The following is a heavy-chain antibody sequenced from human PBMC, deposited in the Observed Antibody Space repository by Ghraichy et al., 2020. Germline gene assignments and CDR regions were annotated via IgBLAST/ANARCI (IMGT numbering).Heavy chain of an antibody. CDR2: IYYSGST. V-gene: IGHV4-39*01. Sequence: SETLSLTCTVSGGSISSSSYYWGWIRQPPGKGLEWIGSIYYSGSTYYNPSLKSRVTISVDTSKNQFSLKLSSVTAADTAVYYCARVMSAPSSSWYVRNYYGMDVWGQGTTVTVSS. D-gene: IGHD6-13*01. J-gene: IGHJ6*02. CDR3: ARVMSAPSSSWYVRNYYGMDV. CDR1: GGSISSSSYY.